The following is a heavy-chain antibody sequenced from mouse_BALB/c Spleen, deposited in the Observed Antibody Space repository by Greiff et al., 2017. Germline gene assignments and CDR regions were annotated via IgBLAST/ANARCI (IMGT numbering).Heavy chain of an antibody. Sequence: EVKLMESGPGLVKPSQSLSLTCSVTGYSITSGYYWNWIRQFPGNKLEWMGYISYDGSNNYNPSLKNRISITRDTSKNQFFLKLNSVTTEDTATYYCARESHYYGSSYDWFAYWGQGTLVTVSA. J-gene: IGHJ3*01. D-gene: IGHD1-1*01. CDR1: GYSITSGYY. V-gene: IGHV3-6*02. CDR3: ARESHYYGSSYDWFAY. CDR2: ISYDGSN.